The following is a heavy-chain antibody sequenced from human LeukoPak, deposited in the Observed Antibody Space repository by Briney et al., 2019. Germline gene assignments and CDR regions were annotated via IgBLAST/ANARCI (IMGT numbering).Heavy chain of an antibody. CDR1: GGSMRSYL. CDR3: ARESGFYRPLDY. D-gene: IGHD3-3*01. V-gene: IGHV4-59*01. Sequence: SEALSLTRLGSGGSMRSYLWSWIRPPPGKGLEWCVYIYYSRSTDYYPVLKSRLTLSVDMSETQISLRLTSVTAADTAVYYCARESGFYRPLDYSGQGTLVTVSS. CDR2: IYYSRST. J-gene: IGHJ4*02.